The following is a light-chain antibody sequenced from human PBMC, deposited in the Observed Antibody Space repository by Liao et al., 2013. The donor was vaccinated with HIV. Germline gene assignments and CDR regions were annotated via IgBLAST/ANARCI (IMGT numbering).Light chain of an antibody. J-gene: IGLJ2*01. CDR2: YDS. V-gene: IGLV3-21*04. Sequence: SYVLTQPPSVSVAPGKTARITCGGNNIGSKSVHWYQQKPGQAPVLVIYYDSDRPSGIPERFSGSNSDNMATLTISRVEAGDEADYYCQLWDNSRDQGVFGGGTKLTAL. CDR1: NIGSKS. CDR3: QLWDNSRDQGV.